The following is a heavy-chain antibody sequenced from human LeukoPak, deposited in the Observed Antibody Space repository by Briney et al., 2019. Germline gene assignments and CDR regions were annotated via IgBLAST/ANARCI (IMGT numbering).Heavy chain of an antibody. V-gene: IGHV4-34*01. CDR2: INHSGST. CDR1: GGSFSGYY. D-gene: IGHD2-8*01. Sequence: PSETLSLTCAVYGGSFSGYYWSWIRQPPGKGLEWIGEINHSGSTNYNQSLKSRVTISVDTSKNQFSLKLSSVTAADTAVYYCARGRGVLMVYAFRWFDPWGQGTLVTVSS. CDR3: ARGRGVLMVYAFRWFDP. J-gene: IGHJ5*02.